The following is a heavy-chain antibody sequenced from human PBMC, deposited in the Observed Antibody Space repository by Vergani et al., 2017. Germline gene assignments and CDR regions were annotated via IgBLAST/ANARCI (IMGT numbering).Heavy chain of an antibody. CDR1: GFTFSSYE. CDR3: ARATDGDTAYDY. Sequence: EVQLVESGGGLVQPGGSLRLSCAASGFTFSSYEMNWVRQAPGKGLEWVSYISSSGSTIYYADSVKGRFTLSRDNAKNSLYLQMNSRRAEETAVYYCARATDGDTAYDYWGQGTLVTVSS. D-gene: IGHD5-18*01. J-gene: IGHJ4*02. CDR2: ISSSGSTI. V-gene: IGHV3-48*03.